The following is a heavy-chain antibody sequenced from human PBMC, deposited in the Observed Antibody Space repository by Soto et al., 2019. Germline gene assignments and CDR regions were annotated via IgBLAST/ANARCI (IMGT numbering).Heavy chain of an antibody. CDR1: GGTFSSYT. CDR3: ARSSAGERSYGDPDY. V-gene: IGHV1-69*02. Sequence: QVQLVQSGAEVKKPGSSVKVSCKASGGTFSSYTISWVRQAPGQGLEWMGRIIPILGIANYAQKFQGRVTITADKATRTAYMELSSLRSEDTAVYYCARSSAGERSYGDPDYWGQGTLVTVSS. J-gene: IGHJ4*02. D-gene: IGHD4-17*01. CDR2: IIPILGIA.